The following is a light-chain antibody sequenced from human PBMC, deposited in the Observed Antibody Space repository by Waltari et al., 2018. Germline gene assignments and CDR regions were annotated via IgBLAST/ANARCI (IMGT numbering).Light chain of an antibody. Sequence: EIVLTQSPATLSLSPGDRATLSSRPSQNVNMYLAWYQQKPGQGPRLLIYDATDRAAGVPARFSGSGSGTEFTLTISSLEPEDFAVYHCQQRNHWITFGQGTRLEI. CDR3: QQRNHWIT. V-gene: IGKV3-11*01. CDR2: DAT. CDR1: QNVNMY. J-gene: IGKJ5*01.